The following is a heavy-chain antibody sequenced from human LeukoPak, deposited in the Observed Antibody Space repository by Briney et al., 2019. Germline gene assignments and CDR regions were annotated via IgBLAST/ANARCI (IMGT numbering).Heavy chain of an antibody. J-gene: IGHJ5*02. D-gene: IGHD6-13*01. V-gene: IGHV4-59*08. Sequence: PSETLSLTCTVPGGSISSYYWSWIRQPPGKGLEWIGYIYYSGSTNYNPSLKSRVTISVDTSKNQFSLKLSSVTAADTAVYYCARGYSSSWYLNWFDPWGQGTLVTVSS. CDR3: ARGYSSSWYLNWFDP. CDR1: GGSISSYY. CDR2: IYYSGST.